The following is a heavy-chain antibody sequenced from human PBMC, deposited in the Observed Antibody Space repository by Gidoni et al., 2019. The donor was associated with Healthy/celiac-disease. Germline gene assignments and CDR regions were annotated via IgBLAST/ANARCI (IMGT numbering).Heavy chain of an antibody. V-gene: IGHV3-23*01. D-gene: IGHD6-6*01. Sequence: EVQLLESGGGLVQPGGSLSLSYAASGFTFASPAISGVRQAPGKGMEWVSAISGSGGSTYYADAVKGRFTISRDNSKNTLYLQMNSLRAEDTAVYYCAKANPYPPSSRNYYGMDVWGQGTTVTVSS. CDR1: GFTFASPA. CDR3: AKANPYPPSSRNYYGMDV. CDR2: ISGSGGST. J-gene: IGHJ6*02.